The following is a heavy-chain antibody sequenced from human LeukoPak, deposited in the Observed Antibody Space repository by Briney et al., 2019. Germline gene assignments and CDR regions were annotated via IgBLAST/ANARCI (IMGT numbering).Heavy chain of an antibody. CDR2: IIPIFGSP. Sequence: ASVKVSCKVSGGTFSSYAISWARQAPGQGLEWMGGIIPIFGSPNYAQRFQDRVTITADESTSTAYMELSSLRSEDTAVYYCARGKVYDSSGYYYYYMDVWGKGTTVTVSS. V-gene: IGHV1-69*13. D-gene: IGHD3-22*01. J-gene: IGHJ6*03. CDR1: GGTFSSYA. CDR3: ARGKVYDSSGYYYYYMDV.